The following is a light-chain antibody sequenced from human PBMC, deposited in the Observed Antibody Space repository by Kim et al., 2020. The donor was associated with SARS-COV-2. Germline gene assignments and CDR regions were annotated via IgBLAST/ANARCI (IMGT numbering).Light chain of an antibody. Sequence: APGKTAPIPWGGEEIGSKSVPWYQRKSGQAPLVVIHYESARPSGVFDRFSGSKTGNTATLTISRVEAGDEADYYCHVWDSGNHGGVFGGGTQLTVL. J-gene: IGLJ2*01. V-gene: IGLV3-21*04. CDR2: YES. CDR1: EIGSKS. CDR3: HVWDSGNHGGV.